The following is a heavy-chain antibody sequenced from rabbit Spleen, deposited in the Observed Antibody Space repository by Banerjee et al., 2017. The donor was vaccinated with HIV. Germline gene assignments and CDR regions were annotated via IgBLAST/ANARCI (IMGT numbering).Heavy chain of an antibody. Sequence: QSLEESGGDLVKPGASLTLTCTASGFSFIAGYYMCWVRQAPGKGLEWIACIDISDGDTDYANWPKGRFTISKASSTTVTLKMTSLTAADTATYFCARNYVNVFDPWGPGTLVTVS. J-gene: IGHJ2*01. CDR3: ARNYVNVFDP. V-gene: IGHV1S40*01. D-gene: IGHD1-1*01. CDR1: GFSFIAGYY. CDR2: IDISDGDT.